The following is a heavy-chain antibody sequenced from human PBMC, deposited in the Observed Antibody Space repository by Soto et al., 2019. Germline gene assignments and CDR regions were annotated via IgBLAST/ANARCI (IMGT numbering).Heavy chain of an antibody. J-gene: IGHJ4*02. V-gene: IGHV5-51*01. CDR1: GYNFATYW. Sequence: PGESLKISCNGSGYNFATYWIGWVLQTPGKGLEWIGIIYPPNSDTKYSPSFEGQVTISAEKSINTAYLQWSSLTASDTAVYYCARHRLYSSSWTTFDYWGQGTLVTVSS. D-gene: IGHD2-2*01. CDR2: IYPPNSDT. CDR3: ARHRLYSSSWTTFDY.